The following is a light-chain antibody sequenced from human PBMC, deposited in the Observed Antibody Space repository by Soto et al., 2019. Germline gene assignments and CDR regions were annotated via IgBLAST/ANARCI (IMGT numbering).Light chain of an antibody. CDR1: QSISSY. V-gene: IGKV3-11*01. Sequence: EIVLTQSPATLSLPPGERATLSCRASQSISSYLAWYQQKPGQAPRLLIYDATSRATGIPARFSGSGSGTDFTLTTSSLEPEDFAVYYCQQRSDWPPITFGQGTRLEIK. J-gene: IGKJ5*01. CDR2: DAT. CDR3: QQRSDWPPIT.